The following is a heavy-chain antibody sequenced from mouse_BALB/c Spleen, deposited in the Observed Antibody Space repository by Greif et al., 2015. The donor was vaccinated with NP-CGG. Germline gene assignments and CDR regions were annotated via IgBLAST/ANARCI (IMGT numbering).Heavy chain of an antibody. V-gene: IGHV2-6-5*01. CDR2: IWGGGST. CDR3: AKHKAYGSRYYAMDY. Sequence: VQGVESGPGLVAPSQSLSITCTVSGFSLTDYGVSWIRQPPGKGLEWLGVIWGGGSTYYNSALKSRLSISKDNSKSQVFLKMNSLQTDDTAMYYCAKHKAYGSRYYAMDYWGQGTSVTVSS. D-gene: IGHD1-1*01. CDR1: GFSLTDYG. J-gene: IGHJ4*01.